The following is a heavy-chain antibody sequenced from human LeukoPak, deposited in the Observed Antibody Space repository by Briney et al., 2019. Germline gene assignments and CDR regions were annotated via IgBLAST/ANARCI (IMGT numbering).Heavy chain of an antibody. D-gene: IGHD3-22*01. CDR2: INPSGGST. J-gene: IGHJ4*02. CDR3: ARDGPFSRYYYDSSGYSTRRPFDY. V-gene: IGHV1-46*01. Sequence: ASVKVSCKASGYTFTSYYMHWVRQAPGQGLEWVGRINPSGGSTSYAQKFQGRVTMTRDTSTSTVYMELSSLRSEDTAVYYCARDGPFSRYYYDSSGYSTRRPFDYWGQGTLVTVSS. CDR1: GYTFTSYY.